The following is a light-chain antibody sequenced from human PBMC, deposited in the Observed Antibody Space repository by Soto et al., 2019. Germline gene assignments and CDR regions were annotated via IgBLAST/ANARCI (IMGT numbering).Light chain of an antibody. CDR1: QSVSNSY. Sequence: ENVLTQSPGTLSLTPGERATLSCRASQSVSNSYLAWYQQKPGQAPRLLIYGASSRATGVPDRFSGSGSGTDFTLTISRLEPEDSASYYCQQYYNSVLPFGGGTKVDIK. CDR3: QQYYNSVLP. V-gene: IGKV3-20*01. CDR2: GAS. J-gene: IGKJ4*01.